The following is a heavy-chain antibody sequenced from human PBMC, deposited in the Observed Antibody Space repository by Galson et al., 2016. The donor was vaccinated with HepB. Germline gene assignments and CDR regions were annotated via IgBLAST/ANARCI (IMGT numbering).Heavy chain of an antibody. V-gene: IGHV3-21*06. CDR2: ISSSSSYI. Sequence: SLRLSCAASGFTFSSYSMNWVRQAPGKGLEWVSSISSSSSYIYYADSVKGRFTITRDNAKNSLYLQMNSLRAEDTAVYYCARDLRRSSSSSDYWGQGTLVTDSS. J-gene: IGHJ4*02. CDR3: ARDLRRSSSSSDY. D-gene: IGHD6-6*01. CDR1: GFTFSSYS.